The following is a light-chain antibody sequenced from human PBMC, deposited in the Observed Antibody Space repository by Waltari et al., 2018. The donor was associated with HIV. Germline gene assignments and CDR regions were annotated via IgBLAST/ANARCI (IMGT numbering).Light chain of an antibody. J-gene: IGLJ2*01. CDR3: GTWDSSLSAVV. CDR2: EYN. V-gene: IGLV1-51*02. Sequence: QPVLTQPPSVSAAPGQKVTISCSGRSSNIGNNYVSWYQQLPGTAPKLLIFEYNKRPSGIPDRFSGSKSGTSVILGITGLQTGDEADYYCGTWDSSLSAVVFGGGTKLTVL. CDR1: SSNIGNNY.